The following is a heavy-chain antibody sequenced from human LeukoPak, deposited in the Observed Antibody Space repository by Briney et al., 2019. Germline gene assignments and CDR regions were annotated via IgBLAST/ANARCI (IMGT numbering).Heavy chain of an antibody. J-gene: IGHJ4*02. CDR1: GFTFSSYA. D-gene: IGHD2-8*01. Sequence: AGGSLRLSCAASGFTFSSYAMTWVRQAPGKGLEWVSGISAGGGSTYYADSVKGRFTISRDNSKNTLYLQMNSLRAEDTAVYYCGKKPSGEGLMVYAAFDYWGQGTLVTVSS. CDR3: GKKPSGEGLMVYAAFDY. CDR2: ISAGGGST. V-gene: IGHV3-23*01.